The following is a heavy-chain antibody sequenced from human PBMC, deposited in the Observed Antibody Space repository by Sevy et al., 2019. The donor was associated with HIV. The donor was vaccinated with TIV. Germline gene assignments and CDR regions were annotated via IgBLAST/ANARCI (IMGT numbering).Heavy chain of an antibody. CDR3: ARGGDGVVPSPIIGLGPWTKYWYFDL. CDR1: GDSISGYY. D-gene: IGHD3-3*01. V-gene: IGHV4-59*01. J-gene: IGHJ2*01. CDR2: IYYSGIT. Sequence: SETLSLTCTVSGDSISGYYWSWIRQPPGKGLEWIGYIYYSGITNYNPSLKSRVTISADTSKNQISLNLSSVTAADTAVYYCARGGDGVVPSPIIGLGPWTKYWYFDLWGRGTLVTVSS.